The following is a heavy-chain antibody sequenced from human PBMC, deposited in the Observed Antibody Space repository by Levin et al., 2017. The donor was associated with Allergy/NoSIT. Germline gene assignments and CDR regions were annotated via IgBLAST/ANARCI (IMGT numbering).Heavy chain of an antibody. J-gene: IGHJ4*02. V-gene: IGHV3-7*01. Sequence: GGSLRLSCAASGFTFTSYWMNWVRQAPGKGLERVGNINEDGSEKYYVDSVKGRFTSFRDNAKNSVYLQMNSLRDEDTAVYYCVRGYDFHFDYWGQGTLVTVSS. D-gene: IGHD3-3*01. CDR1: GFTFTSYW. CDR3: VRGYDFHFDY. CDR2: INEDGSEK.